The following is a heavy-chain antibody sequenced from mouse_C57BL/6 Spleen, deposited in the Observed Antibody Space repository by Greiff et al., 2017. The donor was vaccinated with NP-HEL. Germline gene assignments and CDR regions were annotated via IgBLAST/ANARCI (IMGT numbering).Heavy chain of an antibody. CDR1: GYTFTDHT. V-gene: IGHV1-78*01. Sequence: QVQLQQSDAELVKPGASVKISCKVSGYTFTDHTIHWMKQRPEQGLEWIGYIYPRDGSTKYNEKFKGKATLTADKSSSTAYMQLNSLTSEDSAVYFCARGPGDGNYYGSSYEAWFAYWGQGTLVTVSA. CDR3: ARGPGDGNYYGSSYEAWFAY. J-gene: IGHJ3*01. CDR2: IYPRDGST. D-gene: IGHD1-1*01.